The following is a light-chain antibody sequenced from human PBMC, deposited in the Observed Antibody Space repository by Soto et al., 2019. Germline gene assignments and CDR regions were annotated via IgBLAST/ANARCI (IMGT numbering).Light chain of an antibody. V-gene: IGKV3-20*01. Sequence: EIVLTQSPGTLSLSPGERATLSCRASQSVSSSYLAWYQQKPGQAPRLLIYGASSRATGIPDRFSGSGSGTDLTLTISKLEPEDIAVYYWQQYGSSRTFGQGTKLES. CDR3: QQYGSSRT. CDR2: GAS. CDR1: QSVSSSY. J-gene: IGKJ2*01.